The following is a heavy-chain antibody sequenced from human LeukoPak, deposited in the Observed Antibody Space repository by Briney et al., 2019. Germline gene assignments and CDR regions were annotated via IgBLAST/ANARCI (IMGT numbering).Heavy chain of an antibody. CDR3: ARHIAVAGNFDY. Sequence: PSETLSLTCTVSGGSISRYSWTWIRQPPGKGQVWIGYIYYSGSTNYNPSLKSRVTISLDTSKSQFSLKLSSVTAADTAVYYCARHIAVAGNFDYWGQGALVTVSS. CDR2: IYYSGST. V-gene: IGHV4-59*08. J-gene: IGHJ4*02. D-gene: IGHD6-19*01. CDR1: GGSISRYS.